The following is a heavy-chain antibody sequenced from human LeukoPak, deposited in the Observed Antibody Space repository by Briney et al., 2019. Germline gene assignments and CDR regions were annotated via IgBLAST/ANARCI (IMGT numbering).Heavy chain of an antibody. J-gene: IGHJ4*02. CDR3: ARDYSSSWLRFFDY. CDR2: ISYSGNT. CDR1: GVSISSVGYY. D-gene: IGHD6-6*01. Sequence: SQTLSLTCTVSGVSISSVGYYWSWIRQYPGKGLEWIWYISYSGNTYYNPSLKSRVSISVDTSKTQFSLNLSSVTAADTALYYCARDYSSSWLRFFDYWGQGTLVTVSS. V-gene: IGHV4-31*03.